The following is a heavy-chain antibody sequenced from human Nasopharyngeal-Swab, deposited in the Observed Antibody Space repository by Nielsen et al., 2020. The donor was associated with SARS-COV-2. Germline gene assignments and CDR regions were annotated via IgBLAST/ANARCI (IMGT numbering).Heavy chain of an antibody. J-gene: IGHJ3*02. V-gene: IGHV2-5*01. CDR2: IYWNDDK. Sequence: WIRQPPGKALEWLALIYWNDDKRYSPSLKSRLTITKDTSKNQVVLTMTNMDPVDTATYYCARRTGGFDAFDIWGQGTMVTVSS. CDR3: ARRTGGFDAFDI.